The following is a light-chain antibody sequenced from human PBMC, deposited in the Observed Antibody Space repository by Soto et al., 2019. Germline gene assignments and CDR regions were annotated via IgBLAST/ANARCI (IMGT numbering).Light chain of an antibody. CDR3: QKYDNAPRA. V-gene: IGKV1-27*01. J-gene: IGKJ1*01. CDR1: QGISIY. Sequence: EIQMTQSPSSLSASVGDRVTITCRASQGISIYLAWYQQKPGEVPQLLIYAASTLQSGVPSRFSGSGSGTDFTLTINGLQPEDVATYYCQKYDNAPRAFGQGTRVDIK. CDR2: AAS.